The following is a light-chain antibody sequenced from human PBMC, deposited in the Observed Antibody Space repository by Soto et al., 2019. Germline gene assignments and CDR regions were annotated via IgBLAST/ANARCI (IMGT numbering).Light chain of an antibody. CDR1: QSILYSSNNKNY. J-gene: IGKJ2*01. Sequence: IVMTQSPDSLAVSLGERATINCKSSQSILYSSNNKNYLAWYQQKPGQPPKLLIYWASTRESGVPDRFSGSGPGTDFTLTISSLQAEDVAVYYCQQYYSTLPYTFGQGTKLEIK. CDR3: QQYYSTLPYT. CDR2: WAS. V-gene: IGKV4-1*01.